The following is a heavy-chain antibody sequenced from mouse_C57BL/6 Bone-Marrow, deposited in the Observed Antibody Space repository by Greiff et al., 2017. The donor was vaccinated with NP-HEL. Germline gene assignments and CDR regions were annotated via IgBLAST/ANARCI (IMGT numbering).Heavy chain of an antibody. D-gene: IGHD1-1*01. CDR2: ISSGSSTS. Sequence: EVKVVESGGGLVKPGGSLKLSCAASGFTFSDYGMHWVRQAPEQGLEWVAYISSGSSTSYYVDTVKGRFTISRDNAKNTLFLQMTSLRSEDTARYYCARDGSSYGWYFDVWGTGTTVTVSS. J-gene: IGHJ1*03. CDR3: ARDGSSYGWYFDV. V-gene: IGHV5-17*01. CDR1: GFTFSDYG.